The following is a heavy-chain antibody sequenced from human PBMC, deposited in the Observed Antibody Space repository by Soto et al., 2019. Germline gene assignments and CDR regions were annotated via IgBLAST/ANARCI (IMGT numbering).Heavy chain of an antibody. CDR3: VRGGSGSRDDY. CDR2: ITPILGTP. J-gene: IGHJ4*02. CDR1: GGAFSNFA. D-gene: IGHD3-10*01. Sequence: QVQLVQSGAEMKKPGSSVKVSCKTCGGAFSNFAVSWVRQAPGQGLEWVGGITPILGTPSYAQKFQGRVTINADVSTTSAYMEITNLTSEDTALYYCVRGGSGSRDDYWGQGTLVTVSS. V-gene: IGHV1-69*01.